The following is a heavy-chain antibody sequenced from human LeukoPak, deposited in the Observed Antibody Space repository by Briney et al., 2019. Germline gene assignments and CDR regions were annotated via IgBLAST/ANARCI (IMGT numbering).Heavy chain of an antibody. Sequence: PGGSLRLSCVASGFTFSSYSMNWVRQAPGKGLEWVSSISSSSSYIYYADSVKGRFTISRDNAKNSLYLQMNSLRAEDTAVYYCARDIIAARPGNWFDPWGQGTLVTVSS. V-gene: IGHV3-21*01. CDR2: ISSSSSYI. CDR1: GFTFSSYS. CDR3: ARDIIAARPGNWFDP. J-gene: IGHJ5*01. D-gene: IGHD6-6*01.